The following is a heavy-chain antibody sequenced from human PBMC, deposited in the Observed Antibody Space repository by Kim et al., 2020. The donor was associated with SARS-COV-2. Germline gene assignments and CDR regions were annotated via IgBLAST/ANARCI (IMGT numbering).Heavy chain of an antibody. Sequence: SETLSLTCTVSGGSISSYYWSWIRQPAGKGLEWIGRIYTSGSTNYNPSLKSRVTMSVDTSKNQFSLKLSSVTAADTAVYYCARDIEMATGYDAFDIWGQGTMVTVSS. CDR1: GGSISSYY. CDR2: IYTSGST. D-gene: IGHD5-12*01. J-gene: IGHJ3*02. CDR3: ARDIEMATGYDAFDI. V-gene: IGHV4-4*07.